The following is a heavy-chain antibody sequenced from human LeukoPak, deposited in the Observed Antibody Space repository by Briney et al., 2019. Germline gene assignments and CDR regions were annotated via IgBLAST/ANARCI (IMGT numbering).Heavy chain of an antibody. Sequence: KPSETLSLTCTVSGGSISSSSYYWGWIRQPPGKGLEWIGSIYYSGSTYYNPSLKSRVTISVDTSKNQFSLKLSSVTAADTAVYYCASHYDILTGPTIDYWGQGALVTVSS. V-gene: IGHV4-39*01. J-gene: IGHJ4*02. CDR2: IYYSGST. D-gene: IGHD3-9*01. CDR3: ASHYDILTGPTIDY. CDR1: GGSISSSSYY.